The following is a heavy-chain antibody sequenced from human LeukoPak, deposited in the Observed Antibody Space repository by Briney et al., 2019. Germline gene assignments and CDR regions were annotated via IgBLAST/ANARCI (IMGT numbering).Heavy chain of an antibody. V-gene: IGHV4-34*01. CDR3: ARGSQSLGYCSGGSCRAKIFAH. D-gene: IGHD2-15*01. CDR1: GGSFSGYY. CDR2: INHSGST. Sequence: ETPSLTCAVYGGSFSGYYWSWIRQPPGEGLEWIGEINHSGSTNYNPSLKSRVTISVDTSKNQFSLKLSSVTAADTAVYYCARGSQSLGYCSGGSCRAKIFAHWGQGTLVTVSS. J-gene: IGHJ4*02.